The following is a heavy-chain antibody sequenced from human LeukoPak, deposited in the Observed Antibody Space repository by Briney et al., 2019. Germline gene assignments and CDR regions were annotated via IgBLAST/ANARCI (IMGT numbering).Heavy chain of an antibody. CDR1: GYTLTELS. CDR2: FDPEDGET. V-gene: IGHV1-24*01. D-gene: IGHD6-19*01. Sequence: GASVKVSCKVSGYTLTELSMHWVPQAPGKGLEWMGGFDPEDGETIYAQKFQGRVTMTEDTSTDTAYMELSSLRSEDTAVYYCASAGGIAVAGTYWFDPWGQGTLVTVSS. CDR3: ASAGGIAVAGTYWFDP. J-gene: IGHJ5*02.